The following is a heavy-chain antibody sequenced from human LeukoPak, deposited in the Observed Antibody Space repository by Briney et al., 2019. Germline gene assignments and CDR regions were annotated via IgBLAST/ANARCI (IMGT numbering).Heavy chain of an antibody. CDR3: ARRRRWAVASNWFDP. CDR2: IYYSGST. Sequence: SETLSLTCAVYGGSFSGYYWSWIRQPPGKGLEWIGYIYYSGSTNYNPSLKSRVTISVDTSKNQFSLKLSSVTAADTAVYYCARRRRWAVASNWFDPWGQGTLVTVSS. V-gene: IGHV4-34*01. J-gene: IGHJ5*02. CDR1: GGSFSGYY. D-gene: IGHD6-19*01.